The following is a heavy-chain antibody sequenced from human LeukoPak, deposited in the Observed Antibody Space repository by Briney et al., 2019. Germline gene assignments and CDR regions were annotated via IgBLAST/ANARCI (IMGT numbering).Heavy chain of an antibody. CDR3: ARVGGYEGYGMDV. D-gene: IGHD3-3*01. CDR2: IGTAGET. CDR1: GFTFSSYD. V-gene: IGHV3-13*01. J-gene: IGHJ6*02. Sequence: GGSLRLSCAASGFTFSSYDMHWVRQGTGKGLEWVSAIGTAGETYFRGSVKGRFTISRENAKNSLYLQMNSLRAGDTAVYYCARVGGYEGYGMDVWGQGTTVTVSS.